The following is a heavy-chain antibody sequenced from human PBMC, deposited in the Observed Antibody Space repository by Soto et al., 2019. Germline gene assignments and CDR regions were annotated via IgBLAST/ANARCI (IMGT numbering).Heavy chain of an antibody. Sequence: QITLKESGPTLVKPTQTLTLTCTFSGFSLSTSGVGVGWIRQPPGKALECLALIYWDDDERHCPSLKSRLTNSKDTSKNQVVLTTTNMDPVDTATYYGAHRPSYCSGGSCYSGFDYWGQGTLVTVSS. V-gene: IGHV2-5*02. CDR1: GFSLSTSGVG. CDR3: AHRPSYCSGGSCYSGFDY. D-gene: IGHD2-15*01. CDR2: IYWDDDE. J-gene: IGHJ4*02.